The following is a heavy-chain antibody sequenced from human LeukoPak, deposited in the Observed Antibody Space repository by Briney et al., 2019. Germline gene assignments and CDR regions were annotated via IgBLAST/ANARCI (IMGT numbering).Heavy chain of an antibody. CDR1: DDPITMYY. D-gene: IGHD6-6*01. CDR2: IYYSGST. V-gene: IGHV4-59*01. J-gene: IGHJ3*02. CDR3: ARGLRNRSSGTRFDVFDI. Sequence: SETLSLTCTVSDDPITMYYWTWIRQPPGKGLEWIGYIYYSGSTNYRPSLKSRVTISVDTSKNQVSLRLRSVTAADTAVYYCARGLRNRSSGTRFDVFDIWGQGTMVTVSS.